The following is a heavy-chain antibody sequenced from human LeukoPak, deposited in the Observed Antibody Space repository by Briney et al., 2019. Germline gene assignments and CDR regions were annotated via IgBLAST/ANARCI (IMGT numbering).Heavy chain of an antibody. CDR1: GFTFRSYS. CDR3: AVAYYYGSGDAFDI. D-gene: IGHD3-10*01. J-gene: IGHJ3*02. V-gene: IGHV3-21*01. Sequence: GGSLRLSCAASGFTFRSYSMNWVRQAPGKGLEWVSSINSDSNYIYYADSVQGRFTISRDNAKNSLYLKMNSLRAENTAVYSCAVAYYYGSGDAFDIWGQGTKVTVSS. CDR2: INSDSNYI.